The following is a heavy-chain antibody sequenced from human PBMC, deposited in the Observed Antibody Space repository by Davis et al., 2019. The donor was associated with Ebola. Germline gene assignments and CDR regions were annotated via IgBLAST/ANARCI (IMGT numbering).Heavy chain of an antibody. CDR1: GFTFSSYW. Sequence: GESLKISCAASGFTFSSYWMSWVRQAPGKGLEWVANIKQDGSEKYYVDSVKGRFTISRDDAKNSLYLQMTSLRDDDTGLYYCARGCKRCPLDSWGQGALVTVSS. CDR2: IKQDGSEK. V-gene: IGHV3-7*01. D-gene: IGHD2/OR15-2a*01. J-gene: IGHJ4*02. CDR3: ARGCKRCPLDS.